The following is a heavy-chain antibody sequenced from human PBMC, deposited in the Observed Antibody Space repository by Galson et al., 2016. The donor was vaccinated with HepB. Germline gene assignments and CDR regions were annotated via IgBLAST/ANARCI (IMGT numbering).Heavy chain of an antibody. CDR3: ARDVQFRFDY. CDR2: ISANSGNT. D-gene: IGHD4-11*01. Sequence: SVKASCKASGYRFPTYGISWVRQAPGQGLEWLGWISANSGNTIYAQKFQDRVTMTRDTSASTVYMDLRSLRSDDTAVYYCARDVQFRFDYWGQGTLVTASS. J-gene: IGHJ4*02. CDR1: GYRFPTYG. V-gene: IGHV1-18*04.